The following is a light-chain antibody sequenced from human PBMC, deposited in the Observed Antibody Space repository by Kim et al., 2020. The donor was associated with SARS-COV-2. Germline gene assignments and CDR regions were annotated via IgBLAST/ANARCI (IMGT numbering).Light chain of an antibody. J-gene: IGKJ1*01. CDR2: RTS. CDR3: LQYDNYPRT. Sequence: GDKVIITCRPSQGMRDDLGWYQQKPGKAPKLLMYRTSILQSGVPSRFSGSGSGTDFTLTISNLQPEDFATYYCLQYDNYPRTFGQGTKVDIK. V-gene: IGKV1-6*01. CDR1: QGMRDD.